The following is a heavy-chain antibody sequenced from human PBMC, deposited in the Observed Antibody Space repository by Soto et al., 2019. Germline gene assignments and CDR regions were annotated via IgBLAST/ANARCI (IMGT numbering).Heavy chain of an antibody. CDR1: GGSISSSSYY. V-gene: IGHV4-39*01. CDR3: ARLPRPADPLTEDYYYMDV. CDR2: IYYSGST. Sequence: SETLSLTCTVSGGSISSSSYYWGWIRQPPGKGLEWIGSIYYSGSTYYNPSLKSRLTISVDTSKNQFSLKLSSVTAADTAVYYCARLPRPADPLTEDYYYMDVWGKGTTVTVSS. D-gene: IGHD2-2*01. J-gene: IGHJ6*03.